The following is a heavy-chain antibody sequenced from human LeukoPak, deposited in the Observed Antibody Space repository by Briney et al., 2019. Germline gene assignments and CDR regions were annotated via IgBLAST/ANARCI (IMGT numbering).Heavy chain of an antibody. CDR3: ARHLISCSSTSCYRWFDP. D-gene: IGHD2-2*01. CDR1: GYSFTFYW. Sequence: GESLKISCKGSGYSFTFYWIAWVRQMPGKGLEWMGIIYPGDSDTRYSPSFQGQATISADKSISTAYLQWSSLKASDTAMYYCARHLISCSSTSCYRWFDPWGQGTLVTVSS. J-gene: IGHJ5*02. CDR2: IYPGDSDT. V-gene: IGHV5-51*01.